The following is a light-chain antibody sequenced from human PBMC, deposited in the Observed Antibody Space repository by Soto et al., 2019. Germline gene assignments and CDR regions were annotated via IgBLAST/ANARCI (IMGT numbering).Light chain of an antibody. J-gene: IGLJ3*02. CDR1: SSDVGSYDR. Sequence: QSALTQPASVSGSPGQSITISCTGTSSDVGSYDRVSWYQQQPGKAPTLIIYEVNKRPSGVSNRFSGSKSGNMASLTISGLQAEDEADYYCCSSVGSPNWVFGGGTKLTVL. CDR2: EVN. V-gene: IGLV2-23*02. CDR3: CSSVGSPNWV.